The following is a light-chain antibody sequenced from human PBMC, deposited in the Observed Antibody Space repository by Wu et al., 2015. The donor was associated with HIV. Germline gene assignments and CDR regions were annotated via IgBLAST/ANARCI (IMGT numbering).Light chain of an antibody. Sequence: EIVLTQSPATLSLSPGERATLSCRASQSVASFLAWYQQKPGQAPRLLIYGASSRATGIPDRFSGSGSGTDFTLTITRLEPEDFAVYYCQHYGSSQWTFGQGTKVEIK. CDR3: QHYGSSQWT. J-gene: IGKJ1*01. CDR1: QSVASF. CDR2: GAS. V-gene: IGKV3-20*01.